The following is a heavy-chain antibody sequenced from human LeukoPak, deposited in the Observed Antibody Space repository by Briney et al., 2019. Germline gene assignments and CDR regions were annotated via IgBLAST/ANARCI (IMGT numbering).Heavy chain of an antibody. V-gene: IGHV1-2*02. D-gene: IGHD6-19*01. CDR2: INPNSGGT. J-gene: IGHJ5*02. CDR1: GYTFTGYY. CDR3: ARDGSSGWYSNWFDP. Sequence: ASVKVSCKASGYTFTGYYMHWVRQAPGQGPEWMGWINPNSGGTNYAQKFQGRVTMTRDTSISTAYMELSRLRSDDTAVYYCARDGSSGWYSNWFDPWGQGTLVTVSS.